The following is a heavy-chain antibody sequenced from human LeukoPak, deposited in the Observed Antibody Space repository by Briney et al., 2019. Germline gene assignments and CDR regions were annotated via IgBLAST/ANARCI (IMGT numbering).Heavy chain of an antibody. CDR1: GFTFSTYT. CDR2: IKNKTNGGTT. V-gene: IGHV3-15*01. D-gene: IGHD2-2*01. J-gene: IGHJ4*02. Sequence: GGSLRLSCAASGFTFSTYTMTWVRQAPGKGLEWVGHIKNKTNGGTTDYAAPVEGRFIISRDDSKNTLYLQMNSLRTEDTAVYYCARGFCNSTSCYQGPFDFWGQGTLVTVSS. CDR3: ARGFCNSTSCYQGPFDF.